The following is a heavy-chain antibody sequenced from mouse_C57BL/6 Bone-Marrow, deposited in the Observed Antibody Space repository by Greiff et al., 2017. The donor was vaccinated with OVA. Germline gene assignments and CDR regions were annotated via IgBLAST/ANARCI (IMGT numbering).Heavy chain of an antibody. CDR1: GYTFTSYD. D-gene: IGHD2-4*01. Sequence: VQLKESGPELVKPGASVKLSCKASGYTFTSYDINWVKQRPGQGLEWIGWIYPRDGSTKYNEKFKGKATLTVDTSSSTAYMELHSLTSEDSAVYFCARDPPGYDYSSWFAYWGQGTLVTVSA. CDR2: IYPRDGST. V-gene: IGHV1-85*01. CDR3: ARDPPGYDYSSWFAY. J-gene: IGHJ3*01.